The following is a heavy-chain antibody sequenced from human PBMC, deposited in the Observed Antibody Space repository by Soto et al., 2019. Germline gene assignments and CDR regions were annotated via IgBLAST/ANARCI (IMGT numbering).Heavy chain of an antibody. Sequence: EVRLVQSGAEVKKAGESLKISCKGSGYSFTTYWIGWVRQKPGKGMEWMGIIFPGDSDIRYSPSLQGQVTISADKSITTAYLQWSSLKASGTAIYYCARQEIAGATSAFDIWGQGTLVTVSS. V-gene: IGHV5-51*01. CDR1: GYSFTTYW. J-gene: IGHJ3*02. CDR3: ARQEIAGATSAFDI. D-gene: IGHD1-26*01. CDR2: IFPGDSDI.